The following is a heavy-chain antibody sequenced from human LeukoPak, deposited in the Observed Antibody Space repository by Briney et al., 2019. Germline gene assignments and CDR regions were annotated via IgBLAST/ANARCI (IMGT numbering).Heavy chain of an antibody. Sequence: SETLPLTCTVSGGSISNYYWSWIRQPPGKGLEWIGYIYYSGSTNYNPSLKSRVTISVDTSKNQFSLKLSSVTAADTAVYYCARVGGTNYYYYGMDVWGQGTTVTVSS. CDR2: IYYSGST. CDR1: GGSISNYY. D-gene: IGHD1-26*01. CDR3: ARVGGTNYYYYGMDV. J-gene: IGHJ6*02. V-gene: IGHV4-59*01.